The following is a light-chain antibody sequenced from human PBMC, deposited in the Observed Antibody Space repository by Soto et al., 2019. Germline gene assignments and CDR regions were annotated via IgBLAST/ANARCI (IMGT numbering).Light chain of an antibody. CDR1: TSNIGAPYD. CDR2: GDN. J-gene: IGLJ1*01. V-gene: IGLV1-40*01. Sequence: QSVLTQPPSVSGAPGQRVSISCTGSTSNIGAPYDVHWYQHLPGTAPKLLIYGDNNRPSGVPDRFSGSKSGTSASLAITRLQAEDEADYFCCSYAGDNFPYVFGTGTKVTVL. CDR3: CSYAGDNFPYV.